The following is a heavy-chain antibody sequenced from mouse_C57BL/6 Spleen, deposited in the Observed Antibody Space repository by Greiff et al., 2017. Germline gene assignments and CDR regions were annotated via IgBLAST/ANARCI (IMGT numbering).Heavy chain of an antibody. Sequence: QVQLQQPGAELVKPGASVKMSCKASGYTFTSYWITWVKQRPGQGLEWIGDIYPGSGSTNYNEKFKSKATLTVDTSSSTAYMQLSSLTSEDSAVYYYARRETYYSNYDAMDYWGQGTSVTVSS. V-gene: IGHV1-55*01. CDR1: GYTFTSYW. CDR2: IYPGSGST. J-gene: IGHJ4*01. CDR3: ARRETYYSNYDAMDY. D-gene: IGHD2-5*01.